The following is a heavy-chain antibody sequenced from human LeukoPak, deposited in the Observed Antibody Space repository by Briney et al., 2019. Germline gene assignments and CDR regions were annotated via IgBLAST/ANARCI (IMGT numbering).Heavy chain of an antibody. V-gene: IGHV4-59*01. Sequence: PSETLSLTCTVSGGSISSYYWSWIRQPPGKGLEWIGYIYYSGSTNYNPSLKSRVTISVDTSKNQFSLKLSSVTAADTAVYYCARGGYSSGWYRLDYWGQGTLVTVSS. CDR1: GGSISSYY. J-gene: IGHJ4*02. D-gene: IGHD6-19*01. CDR2: IYYSGST. CDR3: ARGGYSSGWYRLDY.